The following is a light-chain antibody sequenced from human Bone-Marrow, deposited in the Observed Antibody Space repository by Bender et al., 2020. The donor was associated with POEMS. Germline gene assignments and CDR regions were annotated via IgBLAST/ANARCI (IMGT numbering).Light chain of an antibody. CDR3: CSYAGGFV. Sequence: HSALTQPRSVSGSPGQSVTISCTTTSSDVDSYNYVSWYQQFPGKAPKLIIFDVAKRPSGVPDRFSGSRSGSTASLTISGLQPADEADYYCCSYAGGFVFGGGTKLTVL. V-gene: IGLV2-11*01. CDR2: DVA. J-gene: IGLJ2*01. CDR1: SSDVDSYNY.